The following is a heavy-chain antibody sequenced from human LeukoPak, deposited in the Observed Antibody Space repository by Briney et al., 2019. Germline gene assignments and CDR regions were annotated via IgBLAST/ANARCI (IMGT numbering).Heavy chain of an antibody. D-gene: IGHD6-19*01. J-gene: IGHJ5*02. CDR1: GGSFSGYY. CDR2: INHSGST. Sequence: ETLSLTCAVYGGSFSGYYWSWIRQPPGKGLEWIGEINHSGSTNYNPSLKSRVNISVDTSKNQFSLKLSSVTAADTAVYYCARGPLTYSSGWFNWFDPWGQGTLVTLSP. V-gene: IGHV4-34*01. CDR3: ARGPLTYSSGWFNWFDP.